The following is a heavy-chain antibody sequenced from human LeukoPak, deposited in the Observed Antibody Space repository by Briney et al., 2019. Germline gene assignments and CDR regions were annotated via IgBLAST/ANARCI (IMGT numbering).Heavy chain of an antibody. Sequence: SETLSLTCAVYGGSFSGYYWSWIRQPPGKGLEWIGEINHSGSTNYNPSLKSRVTISVDTSKNQFSLKLSAVTAADTAVYYCARRVTMVRGVIGDAFDIWGQGTMVTVSS. V-gene: IGHV4-34*01. D-gene: IGHD3-10*01. CDR2: INHSGST. CDR1: GGSFSGYY. J-gene: IGHJ3*02. CDR3: ARRVTMVRGVIGDAFDI.